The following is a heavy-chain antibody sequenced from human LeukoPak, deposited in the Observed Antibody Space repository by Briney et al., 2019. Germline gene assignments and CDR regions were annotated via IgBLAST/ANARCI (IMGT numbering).Heavy chain of an antibody. D-gene: IGHD6-19*01. CDR3: LSVAGSKSNDY. CDR2: IYSDDST. CDR1: GFTVSSNY. V-gene: IGHV3-53*01. J-gene: IGHJ4*02. Sequence: GGSLRPSCAASGFTVSSNYMTWVRQAPGKGLEWVSVIYSDDSTYYADSVKGRFTISRDNSKNTLYLQMNSLRAEDTAVYYCLSVAGSKSNDYWGQGTLVTVSS.